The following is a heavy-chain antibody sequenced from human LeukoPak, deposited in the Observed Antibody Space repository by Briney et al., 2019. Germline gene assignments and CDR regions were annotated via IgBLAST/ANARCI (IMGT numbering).Heavy chain of an antibody. CDR3: AREVDDFWSGYSDY. D-gene: IGHD3-3*01. J-gene: IGHJ4*02. CDR2: IYYDGSI. V-gene: IGHV4-39*07. CDR1: GGPISSTGYY. Sequence: SETLSLTCTVSGGPISSTGYYWGWIRQPPGKGLEWIGSIYYDGSIYDNPSLKSRVTISVDTSKNQFSLKLSSVTAADTAVYYCAREVDDFWSGYSDYWGQGTLVTVSS.